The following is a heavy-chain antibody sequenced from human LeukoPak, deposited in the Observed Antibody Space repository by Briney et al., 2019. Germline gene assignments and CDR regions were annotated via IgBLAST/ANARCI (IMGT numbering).Heavy chain of an antibody. CDR2: ISGSGGTT. Sequence: GGTLRLSCAASGFTFSSYGMSWVRQAPGKGLEWVSAISGSGGTTYYADSVKGRFTISRDNSKNTLYLQMNSLRAEDTAIYYCAKNGDRGAYCSGGSCYPYYYYYMDVWGKGTTVTISS. CDR1: GFTFSSYG. V-gene: IGHV3-23*01. D-gene: IGHD2-15*01. J-gene: IGHJ6*03. CDR3: AKNGDRGAYCSGGSCYPYYYYYMDV.